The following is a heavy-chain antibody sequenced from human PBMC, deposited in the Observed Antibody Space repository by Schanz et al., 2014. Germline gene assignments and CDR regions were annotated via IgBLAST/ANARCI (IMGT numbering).Heavy chain of an antibody. Sequence: VQLVESGGGLVKPGGSLRLSCGASGFTFSDYSMNWVRQAPGKGLEWVSAISDSSSYIYYADSVKGRFTISRDNAKNSLYLQMSSLSAEDTAVYYCARDRVQYSSGWYSDSWGQGTLVTVSS. CDR2: ISDSSSYI. CDR1: GFTFSDYS. J-gene: IGHJ4*02. V-gene: IGHV3-21*01. CDR3: ARDRVQYSSGWYSDS. D-gene: IGHD6-19*01.